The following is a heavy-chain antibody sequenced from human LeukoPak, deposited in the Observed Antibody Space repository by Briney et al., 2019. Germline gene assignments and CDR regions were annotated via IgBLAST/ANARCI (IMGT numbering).Heavy chain of an antibody. D-gene: IGHD3-10*01. Sequence: SETLSLTCAVYGGSFSGYYWSWIRQPPGKGLEWIGEINHSGSTNYNPSLKSRVTISVDTSKNQFSLKLSSVTAADTAVYYCASRLWLGELIGERWGQGTLVTVSS. V-gene: IGHV4-34*01. CDR1: GGSFSGYY. CDR3: ASRLWLGELIGER. J-gene: IGHJ4*02. CDR2: INHSGST.